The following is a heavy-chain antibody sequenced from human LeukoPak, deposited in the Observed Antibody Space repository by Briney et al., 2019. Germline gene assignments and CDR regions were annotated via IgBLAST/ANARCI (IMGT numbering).Heavy chain of an antibody. CDR2: ISYDGSNK. CDR1: GFTFRSYA. J-gene: IGHJ6*02. V-gene: IGHV3-30-3*01. D-gene: IGHD3-16*01. CDR3: ARDLTLKYYYYYGMDV. Sequence: GGSLRLSCAASGFTFRSYAMHWVRQAPGKGLEWVAVISYDGSNKYYADSVKGRFTISRDNSKNTLYLQMNSLRAEDTAVYYCARDLTLKYYYYYGMDVWGQGTTVTVSS.